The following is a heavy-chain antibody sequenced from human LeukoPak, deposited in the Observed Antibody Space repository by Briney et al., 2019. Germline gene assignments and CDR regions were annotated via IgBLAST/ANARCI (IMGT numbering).Heavy chain of an antibody. CDR1: GGSFYGYY. CDR3: VRHRIAVGGAFDN. V-gene: IGHV4-34*01. J-gene: IGHJ4*02. Sequence: SETLSLTCAVYGGSFYGYYWSWIRQPPGKGLEWIGEINHSGNTNYNPSLKSRVTITVDTSKNQFSLQLNSVTAADTAFYYCVRHRIAVGGAFDNWGQGPLVTVSS. CDR2: INHSGNT. D-gene: IGHD6-19*01.